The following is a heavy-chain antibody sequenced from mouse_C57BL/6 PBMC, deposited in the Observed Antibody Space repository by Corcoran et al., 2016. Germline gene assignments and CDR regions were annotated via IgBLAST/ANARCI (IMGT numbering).Heavy chain of an antibody. CDR1: GYSITSGYY. CDR2: ISYDGSN. CDR3: ARDGYYGYFDY. V-gene: IGHV3-6*01. J-gene: IGHJ2*01. D-gene: IGHD2-3*01. Sequence: DVQLQESGPGLVKPSQSPSLTCSVTGYSITSGYYWNWIRQFPGNKLEWMGYISYDGSNNYNPSLKNRISITRDTSKNQFFLKLNSVTTEDTATYYCARDGYYGYFDYWGQGTTLTVSS.